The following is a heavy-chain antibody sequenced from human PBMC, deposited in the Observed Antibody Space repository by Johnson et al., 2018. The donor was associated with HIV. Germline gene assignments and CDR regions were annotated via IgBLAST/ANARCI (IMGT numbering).Heavy chain of an antibody. Sequence: VQLVESRGGLLMPGASLRISCAASGSSFTNAWMSWVRQGPGKGLQWVGRIKSKGDGGTTDYVDSVKGRFTISRDNAKRSLFLQMNSLRVEDTAVYFCGSLGDGHQKGAFEIWGQGTMVTVSS. CDR3: GSLGDGHQKGAFEI. J-gene: IGHJ3*02. D-gene: IGHD3-10*01. V-gene: IGHV3-15*01. CDR1: GSSFTNAW. CDR2: IKSKGDGGTT.